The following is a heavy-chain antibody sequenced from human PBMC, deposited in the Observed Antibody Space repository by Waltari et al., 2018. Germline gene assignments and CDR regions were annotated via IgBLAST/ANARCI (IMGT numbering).Heavy chain of an antibody. CDR3: ARGSFDSDSYFDV. J-gene: IGHJ2*01. CDR2: IYHSGTT. V-gene: IGHV4-38-2*01. CDR1: GYPISSGYY. Sequence: QVQLQESGPGLGKPSETLSLTCAVSGYPISSGYYWGWIRQPPGKGLEWIGSIYHSGTTYYSPSLNSRVTISVDTSKNQFALKVTSLTAADTAIYCCARGSFDSDSYFDVWGRGTLVTVSS. D-gene: IGHD1-26*01.